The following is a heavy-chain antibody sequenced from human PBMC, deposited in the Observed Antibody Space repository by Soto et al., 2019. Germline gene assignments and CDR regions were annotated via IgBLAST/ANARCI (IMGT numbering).Heavy chain of an antibody. Sequence: QVQLQESGPGLVKPSRTLTLTCTVSGGFVDSGGYYWTWIRHLPGKCLEWIGYMRDSGSSYYNPYLESRVTMSFVTSKNNFSLKLSAVTAADTAVYYCAIPEGDPRHFGDYGGSGCGAFDIWGQGTMVSVSS. CDR3: AIPEGDPRHFGDYGGSGCGAFDI. CDR2: MRDSGSS. D-gene: IGHD4-17*01. V-gene: IGHV4-31*03. J-gene: IGHJ3*02. CDR1: GGFVDSGGYY.